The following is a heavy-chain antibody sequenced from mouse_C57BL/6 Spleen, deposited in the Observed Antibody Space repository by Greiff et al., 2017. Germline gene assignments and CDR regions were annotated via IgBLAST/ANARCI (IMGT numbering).Heavy chain of an antibody. J-gene: IGHJ2*01. CDR2: INPRNGGT. Sequence: QVQLQQSGTELVKPGASVKLSCKASGYTFTSYWMHWVKQRPGQGLEWIGNINPRNGGTNYNEKFKSKATLTVDKSSSTAYMQLSSLTSEDSAVYYCAREVRDCYQLFDYWGQGTTLTVSS. D-gene: IGHD2-3*01. V-gene: IGHV1-53*01. CDR1: GYTFTSYW. CDR3: AREVRDCYQLFDY.